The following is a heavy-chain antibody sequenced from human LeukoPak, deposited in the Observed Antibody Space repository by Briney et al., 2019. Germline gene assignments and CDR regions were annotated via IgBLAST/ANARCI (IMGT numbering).Heavy chain of an antibody. CDR3: AGNAPHYYGSGSTLSLGY. V-gene: IGHV4-34*01. CDR1: GGSFSGYY. D-gene: IGHD3-10*01. Sequence: SETLSLTCAVYGGSFSGYYWSWIRQPPGKGLEWIGEINHSGSINYNSSLKSRVTISVDTSKNQFSLKLSSVTAADTAVYYCAGNAPHYYGSGSTLSLGYWGQGTLVTVSS. J-gene: IGHJ4*02. CDR2: INHSGSI.